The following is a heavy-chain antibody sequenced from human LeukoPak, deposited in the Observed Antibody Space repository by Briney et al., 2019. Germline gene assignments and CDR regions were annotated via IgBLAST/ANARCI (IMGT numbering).Heavy chain of an antibody. D-gene: IGHD3-9*01. Sequence: WASVKVSCKASGYTFTSYYMHWVRQAPGQGLEWMGIINPSGGSTSYAQKFQGRLTMTRDTSTSTVYMELSSLRSEDTAVYYCARCGEPSYDILTGYSRFDYWGQGTLVTVSS. V-gene: IGHV1-46*01. CDR1: GYTFTSYY. CDR2: INPSGGST. CDR3: ARCGEPSYDILTGYSRFDY. J-gene: IGHJ4*02.